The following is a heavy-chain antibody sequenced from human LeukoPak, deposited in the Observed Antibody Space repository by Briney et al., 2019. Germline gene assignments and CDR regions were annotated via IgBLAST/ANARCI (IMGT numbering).Heavy chain of an antibody. Sequence: GGSLRLSCAAPGFTFSGSSMHWVRQASGKGLEWVGRIRSKVNSYATTYAASVKGRFTIFRDDSKNTAYLQMNSLKTEDTAVYYCATGATHDYYLDVWGKGTTVTVSS. J-gene: IGHJ6*03. D-gene: IGHD3-10*01. CDR2: IRSKVNSYAT. CDR3: ATGATHDYYLDV. CDR1: GFTFSGSS. V-gene: IGHV3-73*01.